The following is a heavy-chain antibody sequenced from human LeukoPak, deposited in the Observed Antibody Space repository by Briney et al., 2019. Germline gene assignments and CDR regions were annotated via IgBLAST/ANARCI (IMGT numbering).Heavy chain of an antibody. J-gene: IGHJ4*02. V-gene: IGHV4-59*12. CDR3: ARGQRITMTD. CDR2: IYYSGST. Sequence: SETLSLTCTVSGGSISSYYWSWIRQPPGKGPEWIGYIYYSGSTNYNPSLKSRVTISVDTSKNQFSLKLSSVTAADTAVYYCARGQRITMTDWGQGTLVTVSS. CDR1: GGSISSYY. D-gene: IGHD3-22*01.